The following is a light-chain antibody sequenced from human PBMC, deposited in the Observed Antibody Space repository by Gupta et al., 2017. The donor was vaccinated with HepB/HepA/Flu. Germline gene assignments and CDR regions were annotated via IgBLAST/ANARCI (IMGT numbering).Light chain of an antibody. J-gene: IGLJ3*02. V-gene: IGLV1-44*01. CDR2: TYY. CDR3: AAWDDSLNGPV. Sequence: QSVLTQPPSPSWTPAQSVTIPRSGSTSNIGSNTVNWYQQLPGTAPKVLIYTYYQWPSGVPYRVSGSKSGTSASLVISGLQSKDEADDYCAAWDDSLNGPVFGGGTKLTVL. CDR1: TSNIGSNT.